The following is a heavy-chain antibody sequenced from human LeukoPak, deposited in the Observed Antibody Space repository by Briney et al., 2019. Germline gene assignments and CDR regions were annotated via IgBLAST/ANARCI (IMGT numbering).Heavy chain of an antibody. J-gene: IGHJ4*02. CDR2: ISDSGSSI. V-gene: IGHV3-48*03. CDR1: KFTFSSYE. Sequence: GGSLRLSCTASKFTFSSYEMNWVRQAPGKGLEWASYISDSGSSIYYADSVKGRFTISRDNAKNSLYLLMNSLRAEDTAVYYCARRAPSHDFDYWGQGTLVTVSS. CDR3: ARRAPSHDFDY.